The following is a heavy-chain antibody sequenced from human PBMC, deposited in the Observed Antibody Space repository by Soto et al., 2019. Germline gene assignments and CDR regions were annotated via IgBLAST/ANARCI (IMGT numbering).Heavy chain of an antibody. V-gene: IGHV1-69*13. CDR2: IIPIVGTA. CDR1: GVTVSSYA. CDR3: ASTPGDKYCTNGVCWGWFDP. Sequence: ASVKVSCNASGVTVSSYAISCVRQAPGQGLEWRGGIIPIVGTANYAQKFHGRVTITADEYTSTCYMELSSLRSEDTAVYYCASTPGDKYCTNGVCWGWFDPWGKGTLVTVSS. J-gene: IGHJ5*02. D-gene: IGHD2-8*01.